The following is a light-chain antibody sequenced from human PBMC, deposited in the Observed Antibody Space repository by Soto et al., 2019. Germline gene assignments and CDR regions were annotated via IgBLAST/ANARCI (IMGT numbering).Light chain of an antibody. CDR1: QSLLYNNTYNY. Sequence: IGMTPSNLTLPATPREPAFISCMASQSLLYNNTYNYLDWYDQKPGQSPQLLIYFGSNRAPGVPDRFSGSGSGTDFTLKINRVEAEDVGTYCCRQDLQSLTFGQRRLLEVK. CDR2: FGS. V-gene: IGKV2-28*01. CDR3: RQDLQSLT. J-gene: IGKJ5*01.